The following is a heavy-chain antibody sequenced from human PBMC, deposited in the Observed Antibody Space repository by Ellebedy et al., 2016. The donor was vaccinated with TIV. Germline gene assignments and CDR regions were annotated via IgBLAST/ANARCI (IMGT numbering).Heavy chain of an antibody. D-gene: IGHD3-22*01. CDR1: GGIFRSNA. Sequence: ASVKVSCXASGGIFRSNAISWVRQAPGQGLEWMGGIIAIFGSVNYGQKFQGRVFISADESTSTVYMELNSLRAEDTAVYFCARGGGYHIQNWFDSWGPGTLVTVSS. J-gene: IGHJ5*01. CDR3: ARGGGYHIQNWFDS. V-gene: IGHV1-69*13. CDR2: IIAIFGSV.